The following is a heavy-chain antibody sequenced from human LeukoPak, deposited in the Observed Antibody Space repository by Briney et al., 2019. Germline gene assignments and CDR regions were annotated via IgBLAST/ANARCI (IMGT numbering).Heavy chain of an antibody. J-gene: IGHJ6*02. D-gene: IGHD4-23*01. CDR2: ISSSGSTI. V-gene: IGHV3-48*03. Sequence: GGSLRLSCAASGFTFSSYEMNWVRQAPGRGLEWASYISSSGSTIYYADSVKGRYTISRDNAKNSLYLQMNSLRAEDTAVYYCARDRPSGGYDYGMDVWGQGTTVTVSS. CDR3: ARDRPSGGYDYGMDV. CDR1: GFTFSSYE.